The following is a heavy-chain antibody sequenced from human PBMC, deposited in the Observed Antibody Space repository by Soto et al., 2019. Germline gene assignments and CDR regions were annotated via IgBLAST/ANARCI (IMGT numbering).Heavy chain of an antibody. CDR1: GFTFSSYA. Sequence: VGSLRLSCAASGFTFSSYAMHWVRQAPGKGLEWVAVISYDGSNKYYADSVKGRFTISRDNSKNTLYLQMNSLRAEDTAVYYCARSDLLGGFDPWGQGTLVTVSS. CDR3: ARSDLLGGFDP. V-gene: IGHV3-30-3*01. J-gene: IGHJ5*02. D-gene: IGHD3-16*01. CDR2: ISYDGSNK.